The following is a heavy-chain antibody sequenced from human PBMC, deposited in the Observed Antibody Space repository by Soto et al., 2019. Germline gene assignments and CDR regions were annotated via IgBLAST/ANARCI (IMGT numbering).Heavy chain of an antibody. V-gene: IGHV5-51*01. CDR1: GYSFTSYW. CDR3: ATSPANWGEGYFDY. Sequence: XXSLKISCKGSGYSFTSYWIGWVRQMPGKGLEWMGIIYPGDSDTRYSPSFQGQVTISADKSISTAYLQWSSLKDSDTAMYYCATSPANWGEGYFDYWGQGTLVTVSS. J-gene: IGHJ4*02. D-gene: IGHD7-27*01. CDR2: IYPGDSDT.